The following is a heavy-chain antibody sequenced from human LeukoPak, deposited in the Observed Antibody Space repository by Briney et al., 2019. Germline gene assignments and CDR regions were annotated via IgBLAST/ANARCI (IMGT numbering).Heavy chain of an antibody. CDR1: GGSITSGGYY. Sequence: SETLSLTCTVSGGSITSGGYYWSWIRQPPRKGLEWIGEINHSGSTNYNPSLKSRVTISVDTSKNQFSLKLSSVTAADTAVYYCARGVNCSSTSCYAVTFDYWGQGTLVTVSS. CDR2: INHSGST. D-gene: IGHD2-2*01. J-gene: IGHJ4*02. V-gene: IGHV4-34*01. CDR3: ARGVNCSSTSCYAVTFDY.